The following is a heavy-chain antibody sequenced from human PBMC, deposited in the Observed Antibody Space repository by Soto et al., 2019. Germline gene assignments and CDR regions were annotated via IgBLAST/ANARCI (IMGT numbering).Heavy chain of an antibody. CDR1: GGSISSSSYY. V-gene: IGHV4-39*01. J-gene: IGHJ4*02. D-gene: IGHD6-13*01. Sequence: SETLSLTCTVSGGSISSSSYYWGWIRQPPGKGLEWIGSIYYSGSTYYNPSLKSRVTISVDTSKNQFSLKLSSVTAADTAVYYCARHLTAGVAAAGYYWGQGTLVTVSS. CDR3: ARHLTAGVAAAGYY. CDR2: IYYSGST.